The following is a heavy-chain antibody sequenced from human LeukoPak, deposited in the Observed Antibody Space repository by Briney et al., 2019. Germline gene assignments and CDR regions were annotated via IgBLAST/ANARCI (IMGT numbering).Heavy chain of an antibody. J-gene: IGHJ4*02. CDR1: GYTFTSYG. CDR2: INPNSGGT. CDR3: VGSSSDY. Sequence: ASVKVSCKASGYTFTSYGISWVRQAPGQGLEWMGWINPNSGGTNYAQKFQGRVTMTRDTSISTAYMELSRLRSDDTAVYYCVGSSSDYWGQGTLVTVSS. D-gene: IGHD6-6*01. V-gene: IGHV1-2*02.